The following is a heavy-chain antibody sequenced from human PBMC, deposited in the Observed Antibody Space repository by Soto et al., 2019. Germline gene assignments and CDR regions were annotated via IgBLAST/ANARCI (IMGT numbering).Heavy chain of an antibody. CDR3: ARIGPYSGSYPDAFDI. CDR1: GGTFSSYA. Sequence: QVQLVQSGAEVKKPGSSVMVSCKASGGTFSSYAISWVRQAPGQGLEWMGGIIPIFGTANYAQKFQGRVTITADESTSTAYMELSSLRSEDTAVYYCARIGPYSGSYPDAFDIWGQGTMVTVSS. D-gene: IGHD1-26*01. V-gene: IGHV1-69*01. J-gene: IGHJ3*02. CDR2: IIPIFGTA.